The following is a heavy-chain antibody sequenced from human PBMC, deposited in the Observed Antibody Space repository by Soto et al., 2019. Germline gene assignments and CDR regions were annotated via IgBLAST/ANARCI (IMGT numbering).Heavy chain of an antibody. CDR2: IYHSGST. Sequence: PSETLSLTCAVSDFSISTGFYWGWIRQPPGKGLEWIGSIYHSGSTYYAPSLESRVTISVDMSRNEFSLQLSSVTAADTAVYYCARHGYYYDSTGYYYFVWGQGTQVTASS. V-gene: IGHV4-38-2*01. D-gene: IGHD3-22*01. CDR1: DFSISTGFY. CDR3: ARHGYYYDSTGYYYFV. J-gene: IGHJ4*02.